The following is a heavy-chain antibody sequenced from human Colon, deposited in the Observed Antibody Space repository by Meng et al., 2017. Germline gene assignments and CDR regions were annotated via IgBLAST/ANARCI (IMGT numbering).Heavy chain of an antibody. J-gene: IGHJ3*02. Sequence: VQVWRLGGEVKKPGSAVKVSCKSSGGTFSSYAISWVRQAPGQGLEWMGGIIPIFGTANYAQKFQGRVTITADASTRTVHMELNSLRSEDTAVYYCASSTRGIAAGGSGHDAFDIWGQGTMVTVSS. CDR1: GGTFSSYA. V-gene: IGHV1-69*01. CDR3: ASSTRGIAAGGSGHDAFDI. D-gene: IGHD6-13*01. CDR2: IIPIFGTA.